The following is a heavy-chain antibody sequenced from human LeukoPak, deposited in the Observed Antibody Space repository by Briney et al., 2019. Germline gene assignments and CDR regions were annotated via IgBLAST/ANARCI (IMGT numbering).Heavy chain of an antibody. D-gene: IGHD2-2*01. V-gene: IGHV4-34*01. CDR3: ARGPAAIHP. J-gene: IGHJ5*02. CDR1: AYPLTNHY. Sequence: SETLSLTCAVYAYPLTNHYWIWIRQPPGKGLEWIGEINHSGGTNYNPSLKSRVTISVDTSKNHFFLKLTSVTAADTAVYYCARGPAAIHPWGQGTLVTVSS. CDR2: INHSGGT.